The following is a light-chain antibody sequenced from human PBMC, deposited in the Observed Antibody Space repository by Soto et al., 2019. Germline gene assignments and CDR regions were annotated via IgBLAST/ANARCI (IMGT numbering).Light chain of an antibody. V-gene: IGKV3-20*01. CDR2: GTS. CDR1: QSVSSSF. J-gene: IGKJ1*01. CDR3: QQYGSSPLT. Sequence: EIVLTQSPGTLSVSPGERATLSCRTSQSVSSSFVAWFQQKPGQAPRLLIFGTSSRATGIPDRFSGSGSETHFTLTINGLEPEDFAMYFCQQYGSSPLTFGQGTKVDIK.